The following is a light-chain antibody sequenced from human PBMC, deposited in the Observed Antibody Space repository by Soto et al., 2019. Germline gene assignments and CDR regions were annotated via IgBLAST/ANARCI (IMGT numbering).Light chain of an antibody. J-gene: IGLJ1*01. CDR2: EVV. CDR1: KNDIGVYDF. Sequence: QSALTQPPSASGSPGQSVTISCTGTKNDIGVYDFVSWYQHHPGKAPRLIIYEVVQWPSGVPDRFSGSMSGNTASLTVSGLQAADEADYFCKSYAGSNTYVFGSGTKVTVL. CDR3: KSYAGSNTYV. V-gene: IGLV2-8*01.